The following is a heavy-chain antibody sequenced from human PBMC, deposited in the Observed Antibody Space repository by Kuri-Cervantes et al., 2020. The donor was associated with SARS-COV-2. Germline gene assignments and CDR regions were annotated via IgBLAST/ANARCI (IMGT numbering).Heavy chain of an antibody. CDR3: ARHSGGGDDAFDI. Sequence: SETLSLTCAVSGYSISSGYYWGWVRQPPGKGLEWIGSIYHSGSTYYNPSLMSRVTISVDTSKNQFSLKLSSVTAADTAVYYCARHSGGGDDAFDIWGQGTMVTVSS. CDR1: GYSISSGYY. V-gene: IGHV4-38-2*01. J-gene: IGHJ3*02. D-gene: IGHD2-21*01. CDR2: IYHSGST.